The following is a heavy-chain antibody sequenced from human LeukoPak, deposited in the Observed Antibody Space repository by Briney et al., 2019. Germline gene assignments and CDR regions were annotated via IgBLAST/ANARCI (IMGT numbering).Heavy chain of an antibody. Sequence: PSETLSLTCTVSGGSISSGSYYWSWIRQPAGKGLEWIGRIYTSGSTNYNPSLKSRVTMSVDTSKNQFSLKLSSVTAADTAVYYCARETSVYSYGTANYYYYMDVWGKGTTVTISS. CDR3: ARETSVYSYGTANYYYYMDV. J-gene: IGHJ6*03. CDR1: GGSISSGSYY. D-gene: IGHD5-18*01. CDR2: IYTSGST. V-gene: IGHV4-61*02.